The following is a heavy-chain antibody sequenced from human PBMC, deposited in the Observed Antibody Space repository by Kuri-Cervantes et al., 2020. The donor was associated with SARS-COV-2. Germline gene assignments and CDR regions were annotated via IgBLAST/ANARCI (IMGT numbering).Heavy chain of an antibody. V-gene: IGHV4-61*01. Sequence: SETLSLTCTVSGGSVSSGSYYWIWIRQPPGKGLEWIGYIYYSGSTNYNPSLKSRVPISVDTSKNQFSLKLSSVTAADTAVYYCARELGLTTVNWFDPWGQGTLVTVSS. D-gene: IGHD4-17*01. J-gene: IGHJ5*02. CDR3: ARELGLTTVNWFDP. CDR2: IYYSGST. CDR1: GGSVSSGSYY.